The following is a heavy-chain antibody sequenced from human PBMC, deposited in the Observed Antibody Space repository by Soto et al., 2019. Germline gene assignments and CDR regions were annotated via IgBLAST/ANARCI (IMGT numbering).Heavy chain of an antibody. CDR3: ASGPYYYDSSGYYNDAFDI. V-gene: IGHV4-39*01. J-gene: IGHJ3*02. CDR2: IYYSGST. D-gene: IGHD3-22*01. CDR1: GGSISSSSYY. Sequence: PSETLSLTCTVSGGSISSSSYYWGWILHPPGKGLEWIGSIYYSGSTYYNPSLKSRVTISVDTSKNQFSLKLSSVTAADTAVYYCASGPYYYDSSGYYNDAFDIWGQGTMVT.